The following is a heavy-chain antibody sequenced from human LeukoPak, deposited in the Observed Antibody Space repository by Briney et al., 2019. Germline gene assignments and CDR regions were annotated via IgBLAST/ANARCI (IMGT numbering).Heavy chain of an antibody. CDR1: GGSISSGTYY. J-gene: IGHJ3*02. Sequence: SETLSLTCTVSGGSISSGTYYWSWIRQHPGKGLECIGYIYYSGSTYYTPSLKSRVSISVDTSKTQFSLKLSSVTAADTAVYFCARGYSAYDNAFDIWGQGTMVIVSS. D-gene: IGHD5-12*01. CDR2: IYYSGST. V-gene: IGHV4-31*03. CDR3: ARGYSAYDNAFDI.